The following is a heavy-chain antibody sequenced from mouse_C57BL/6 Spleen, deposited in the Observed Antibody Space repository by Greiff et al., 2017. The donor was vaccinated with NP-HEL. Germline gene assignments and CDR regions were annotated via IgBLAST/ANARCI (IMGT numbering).Heavy chain of an antibody. V-gene: IGHV5-4*01. CDR2: ISDGGSYT. CDR1: GFTFSSYA. CDR3: ARDRKDGYFDV. J-gene: IGHJ1*03. Sequence: EVQGVESGGGLVKPGGSLKLSCAASGFTFSSYAMSWVRQTPEKRLEWVATISDGGSYTYYPDNVKGRFTISRDNAKNNLYLQMSHLKSEDTAMYYCARDRKDGYFDVWGTGTTVTVSS.